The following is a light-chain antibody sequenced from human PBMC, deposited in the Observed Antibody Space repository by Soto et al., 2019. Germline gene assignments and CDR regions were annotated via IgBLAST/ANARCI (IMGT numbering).Light chain of an antibody. V-gene: IGKV3-20*01. J-gene: IGKJ2*01. Sequence: EIVLTQSPGTLSLSPGERATLSCRASQSVSSSYLAWYQQKPGQAPRLLIYGASSRATGIPGRFSGSGSGTDFTLTISRLEPEDFAVYYCQQPYTFGQGTKLEIK. CDR1: QSVSSSY. CDR3: QQPYT. CDR2: GAS.